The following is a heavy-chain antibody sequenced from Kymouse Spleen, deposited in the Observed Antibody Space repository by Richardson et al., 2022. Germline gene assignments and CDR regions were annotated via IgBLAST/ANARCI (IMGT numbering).Heavy chain of an antibody. CDR2: ISSSSSYI. D-gene: IGHD1-20*01,IGHD1-7*01. J-gene: IGHJ4*02. Sequence: EVQLVESGGGLVKPGGSLRLSCAASGFTFSSYSMNWVRQAPGKGLEWVSSISSSSSYIYYADSVKGRFTISRDNAKNSLYLQMNSLRAEDTAVYYCARKGVFLYNWNLYYFDYWGQGTLVTVSS. CDR1: GFTFSSYS. CDR3: ARKGVFLYNWNLYYFDY. V-gene: IGHV3-21*03.